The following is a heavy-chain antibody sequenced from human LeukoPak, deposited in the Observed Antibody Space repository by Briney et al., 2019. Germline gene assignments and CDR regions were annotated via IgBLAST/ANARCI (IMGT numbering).Heavy chain of an antibody. D-gene: IGHD3-9*01. CDR3: ARARYDILTGYGPFDP. CDR1: GGSFSSSSYY. CDR2: IFYSGST. Sequence: SETLSLTCTVSGGSFSSSSYYWGWIRQPPGKGLDWIGTIFYSGSTSYNPSLKSRVTISQDTSKNQFSLRLGSVTAADTAVYCCARARYDILTGYGPFDPWGQGTLVTVSS. J-gene: IGHJ5*02. V-gene: IGHV4-39*07.